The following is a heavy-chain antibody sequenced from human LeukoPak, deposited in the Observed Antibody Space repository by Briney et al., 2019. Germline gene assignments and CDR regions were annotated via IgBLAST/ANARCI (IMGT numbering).Heavy chain of an antibody. CDR3: ARPGYTAGYDL. V-gene: IGHV3-33*08. D-gene: IGHD3-9*01. Sequence: GGSLRLSCAASGFTFNNYGMHWVRQAPGKGLEWVAVIWYGGSNKYYADSVKGRFTISRDNSKNTLYLQMNSLRAEDTAVYYCARPGYTAGYDLWGQGTLVTVSS. CDR2: IWYGGSNK. J-gene: IGHJ3*01. CDR1: GFTFNNYG.